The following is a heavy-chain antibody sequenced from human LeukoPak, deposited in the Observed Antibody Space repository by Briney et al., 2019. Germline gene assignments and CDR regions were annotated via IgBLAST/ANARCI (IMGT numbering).Heavy chain of an antibody. CDR2: INPNSGGT. Sequence: ASVKVSCKASGYTFTGYYMHWVRQAPGQGLEWMGWINPNSGGTNYAQKFQGRVTMTRDTSISTAYMELSRLRSDDTAVYYCARGGYCSSTSCYWAPTDYWGQGTLVTVSS. V-gene: IGHV1-2*02. J-gene: IGHJ4*02. CDR3: ARGGYCSSTSCYWAPTDY. CDR1: GYTFTGYY. D-gene: IGHD2-2*01.